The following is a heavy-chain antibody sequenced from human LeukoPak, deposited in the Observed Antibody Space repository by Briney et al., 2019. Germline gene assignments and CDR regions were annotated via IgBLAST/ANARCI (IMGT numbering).Heavy chain of an antibody. Sequence: SETLSLTCTVSGGSISSYYWSLIRQPPGKGLEWIGYIYYSGSTNYNPSLKSRVTISVDTSKNQFSLKLSSVTAADTAVYYCARIVVVPAANFDYWGQGTLVTVSS. J-gene: IGHJ4*02. CDR1: GGSISSYY. V-gene: IGHV4-59*12. CDR3: ARIVVVPAANFDY. D-gene: IGHD2-2*01. CDR2: IYYSGST.